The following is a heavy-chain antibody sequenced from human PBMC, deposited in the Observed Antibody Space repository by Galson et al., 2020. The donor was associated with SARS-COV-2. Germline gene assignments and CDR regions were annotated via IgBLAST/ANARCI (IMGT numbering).Heavy chain of an antibody. D-gene: IGHD3-9*01. Sequence: SETRSLTGTVDGGSLSSGGGYWSRIRQHPGTSLEGIGYNYYSRNNYYIPTLKSQVTILVATSKNQFSLTLGSVTAAYTAIYYCARVRYFDWSRKAGDVYYWGQGTLITFSS. V-gene: IGHV4-31*01. CDR2: NYYSRNN. CDR1: GGSLSSGGGY. J-gene: IGHJ4*02. CDR3: ARVRYFDWSRKAGDVYY.